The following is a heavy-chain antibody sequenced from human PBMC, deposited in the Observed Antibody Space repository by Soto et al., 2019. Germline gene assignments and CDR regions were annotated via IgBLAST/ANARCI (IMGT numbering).Heavy chain of an antibody. Sequence: PSETLRLSCAASGFAFSSSWMSWVRQAPGKGLEWVANIKEDGSEKDYVDPVKGRFTITRDNAKNSLYLQMNNLRAEDTAVYFCTRKRFGMDVWGQGTTVTV. J-gene: IGHJ6*02. CDR3: TRKRFGMDV. V-gene: IGHV3-7*03. CDR2: IKEDGSEK. CDR1: GFAFSSSW.